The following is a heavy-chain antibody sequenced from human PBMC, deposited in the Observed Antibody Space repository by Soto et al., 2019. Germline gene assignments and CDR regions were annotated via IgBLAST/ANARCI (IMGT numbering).Heavy chain of an antibody. CDR3: ARGVDAGVDV. V-gene: IGHV1-8*01. CDR2: MSPNSGAT. Sequence: QVQLVQSGAEVTKLGASVKVSCRACGCTFTTYDINWVRQATGQGLEWMGWMSPNSGATGYAQKFQGRVTMTRDTSISTAYMELSNLRSEDTAIYYCARGVDAGVDVWGQGTTVTVSS. CDR1: GCTFTTYD. J-gene: IGHJ6*02. D-gene: IGHD1-1*01.